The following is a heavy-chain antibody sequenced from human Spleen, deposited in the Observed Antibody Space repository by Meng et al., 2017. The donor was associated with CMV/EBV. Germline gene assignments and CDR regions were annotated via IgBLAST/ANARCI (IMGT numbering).Heavy chain of an antibody. CDR2: IIHSGST. CDR3: ARAFCSSASCYYYYAMDV. J-gene: IGHJ6*02. CDR1: GGSFSGYY. D-gene: IGHD2-2*01. Sequence: SETLSLTCAVHGGSFSGYYWSWIRQPPGKGLEWIGEIIHSGSTNYNPSLKNRVTISVDTSKTQFSLKLRSVTAADTTVYYCARAFCSSASCYYYYAMDVWGQGTTVTVSS. V-gene: IGHV4-34*12.